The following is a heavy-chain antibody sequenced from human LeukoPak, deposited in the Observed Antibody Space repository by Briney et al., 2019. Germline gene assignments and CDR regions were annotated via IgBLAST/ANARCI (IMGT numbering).Heavy chain of an antibody. CDR3: AIYYERPDY. Sequence: GGSLRLSCAASGFTFSTYWMSWVRQAPGKGLEWVANIMQDGSEKYYVDSVKGRFTISRDNAKNSLFLQMNSLRAEDTAVYYCAIYYERPDYWGQGTLVTVST. D-gene: IGHD3-22*01. J-gene: IGHJ4*02. CDR2: IMQDGSEK. CDR1: GFTFSTYW. V-gene: IGHV3-7*05.